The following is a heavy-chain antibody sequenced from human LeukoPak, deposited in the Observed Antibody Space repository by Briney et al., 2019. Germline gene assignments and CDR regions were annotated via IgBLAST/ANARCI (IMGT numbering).Heavy chain of an antibody. CDR2: IIPIFGTA. CDR1: GGTFSSYA. D-gene: IGHD2-21*02. V-gene: IGHV1-69*01. CDR3: ARDGPYCGGDCYNGIDY. J-gene: IGHJ4*02. Sequence: ASVKVSCKASGGTFSSYAISWVRQAPGQGLEWMGGIIPIFGTANYAQKFQGRVTITADESTSTAYMELSSLRSEDTAVYYCARDGPYCGGDCYNGIDYWGQGTLVTVSS.